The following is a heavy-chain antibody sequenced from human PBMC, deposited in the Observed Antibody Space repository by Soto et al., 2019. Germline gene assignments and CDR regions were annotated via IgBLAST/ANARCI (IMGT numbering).Heavy chain of an antibody. V-gene: IGHV1-69*10. CDR3: VRDSPIGSTYSGYDGIDY. Sequence: VKVSCKASGYTFTSYAMHWVRQAPGQGLEWMGRIIPLLDITNYAQKFQGRVTITADKSTSTAYMELNSLRSEDTAVYYCVRDSPIGSTYSGYDGIDYWGQGTLVTVSS. D-gene: IGHD5-12*01. CDR2: IIPLLDIT. J-gene: IGHJ4*02. CDR1: GYTFTSYA.